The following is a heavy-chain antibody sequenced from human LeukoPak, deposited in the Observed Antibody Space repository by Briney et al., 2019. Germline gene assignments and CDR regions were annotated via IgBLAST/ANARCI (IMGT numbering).Heavy chain of an antibody. D-gene: IGHD1-1*01. V-gene: IGHV3-23*01. CDR1: GFTFSSYE. CDR2: MSSGGYSE. CDR3: GKDKVGGGGYNDF. Sequence: GGSLRLSCAASGFTFSSYEMNWVRQAPGKGLEWVSVMSSGGYSEYYSDSVRGRFTISRDNSKDTLYLQMNSPTAEDTAVYYCGKDKVGGGGYNDFWGQGILVTVSS. J-gene: IGHJ4*02.